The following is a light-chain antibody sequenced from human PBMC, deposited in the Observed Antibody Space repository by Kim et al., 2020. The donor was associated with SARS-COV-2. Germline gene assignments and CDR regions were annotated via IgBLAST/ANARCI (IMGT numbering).Light chain of an antibody. J-gene: IGKJ1*01. Sequence: ASVGDKVTITCLASQDISTAVAWYQQKLGKAPKLLIYYASSLASGVPSRFSGSGSGTDFTLTINSLQPEDFATYYCQQFSNYPQTFGHGTKVDIK. CDR1: QDISTA. V-gene: IGKV1D-13*01. CDR3: QQFSNYPQT. CDR2: YAS.